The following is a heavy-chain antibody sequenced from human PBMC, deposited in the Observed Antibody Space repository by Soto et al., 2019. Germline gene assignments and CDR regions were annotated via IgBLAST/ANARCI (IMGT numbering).Heavy chain of an antibody. CDR2: ISGSGGST. V-gene: IGHV3-23*01. CDR3: AKGVLRYFDWLLGY. J-gene: IGHJ4*02. CDR1: GFTFSSYA. Sequence: EVQLLESGGGLVQPGGSLRLSCAASGFTFSSYAMSWVRQAPGKGLEWVSAISGSGGSTYYADSVNGRFTISRDNSKNTPYLQMSSLRAEDTAVYYCAKGVLRYFDWLLGYWGQGTLVTVS. D-gene: IGHD3-9*01.